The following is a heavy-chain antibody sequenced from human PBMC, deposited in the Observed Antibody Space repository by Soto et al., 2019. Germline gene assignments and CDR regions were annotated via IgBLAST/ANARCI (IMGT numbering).Heavy chain of an antibody. Sequence: QVQLQESGPGLVKPSQTLSLTCTVSGGSINSDIYYWSWVRQHPGKGLEWIGYISYSGSTYYNPSLKSRVTISVDSSKNQFSLKLSSVTAADTAVYYCARDHWGSGYYLYGMDVWGQGTTVTVSS. J-gene: IGHJ6*02. V-gene: IGHV4-31*03. D-gene: IGHD7-27*01. CDR3: ARDHWGSGYYLYGMDV. CDR2: ISYSGST. CDR1: GGSINSDIYY.